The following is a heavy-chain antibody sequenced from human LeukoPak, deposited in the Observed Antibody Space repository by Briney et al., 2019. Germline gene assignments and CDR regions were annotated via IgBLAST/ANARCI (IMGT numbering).Heavy chain of an antibody. CDR1: VGSISSGAYY. J-gene: IGHJ4*02. CDR2: IYSSGSS. D-gene: IGHD1-7*01. V-gene: IGHV4-31*11. Sequence: SQTLSLTCAVSVGSISSGAYYLSWIRQHPGRGLEWIGYIYSSGSSYYNPSLNSRVTISLDTSQNQFSLTLSSVTAADTSVYYCARDLGTIPTRPFDYWGQGALVTVSS. CDR3: ARDLGTIPTRPFDY.